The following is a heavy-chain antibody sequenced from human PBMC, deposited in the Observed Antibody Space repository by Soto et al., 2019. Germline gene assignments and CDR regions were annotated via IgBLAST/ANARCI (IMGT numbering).Heavy chain of an antibody. Sequence: ASVKVSCKASGFTCSNYGLNWVRQARGQGLEWMGWVSANNGHTNYAQNLQGRVSMTTDTSTSTAYMELRGLTFDDTAVYYCARDIESVTAKHFFYYYAMDVWGQGTTVTVSS. CDR1: GFTCSNYG. CDR3: ARDIESVTAKHFFYYYAMDV. J-gene: IGHJ6*02. V-gene: IGHV1-18*01. CDR2: VSANNGHT. D-gene: IGHD2-8*01.